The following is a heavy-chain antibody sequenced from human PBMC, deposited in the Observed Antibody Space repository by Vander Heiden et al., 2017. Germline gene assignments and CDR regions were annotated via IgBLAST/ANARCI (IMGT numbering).Heavy chain of an antibody. D-gene: IGHD2-2*01. CDR1: GFTVSSKY. V-gene: IGHV3-53*01. CDR2: IYSGGST. Sequence: EVQLVESGGGLIQPGGSLRLSCAASGFTVSSKYMSWVRQAPGKGLEWVSVIYSGGSTYYADSVKGRFTISRDNSKNTLYLQMNSLRAEDTAVYYCAREGPGDYYGMDVWCQGTTVTVSS. CDR3: AREGPGDYYGMDV. J-gene: IGHJ6*02.